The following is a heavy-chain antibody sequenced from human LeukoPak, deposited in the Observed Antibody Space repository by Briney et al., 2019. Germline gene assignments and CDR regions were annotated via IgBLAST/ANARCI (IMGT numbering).Heavy chain of an antibody. CDR1: GFTFDDYA. D-gene: IGHD5-24*01. J-gene: IGHJ4*02. Sequence: PGGSLRLSCVASGFTFDDYAMHWVRQAPGKGLEWVSLLSGDGGSTYYADSVKGRFTISRDNAKNSLYLQMNSLRAEDTAAYYCARVRDGSQDYWGQGALVTVSS. V-gene: IGHV3-43*02. CDR3: ARVRDGSQDY. CDR2: LSGDGGST.